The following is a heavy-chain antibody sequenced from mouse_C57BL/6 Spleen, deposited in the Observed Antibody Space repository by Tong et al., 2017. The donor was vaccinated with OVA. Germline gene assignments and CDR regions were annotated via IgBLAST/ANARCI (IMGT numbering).Heavy chain of an antibody. CDR2: ISSGGSYT. CDR1: GFTFSSYT. Sequence: EVQLQESGGGLVKPGGSLKLSCAASGFTFSSYTMSWVRQTPDKRLEWVATISSGGSYTYYPDSVKGRFTISRDNAKNTLYLQMSSMKSEDTAMYYCARRGTTVVESSHFDYWGQGTTLTVSS. CDR3: ARRGTTVVESSHFDY. V-gene: IGHV5-6*01. D-gene: IGHD1-1*01. J-gene: IGHJ2*01.